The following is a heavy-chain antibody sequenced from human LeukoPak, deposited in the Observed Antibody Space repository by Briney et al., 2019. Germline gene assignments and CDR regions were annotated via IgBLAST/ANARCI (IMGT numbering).Heavy chain of an antibody. D-gene: IGHD3-10*01. CDR3: ARERGRITMIRGVIPDAFDI. CDR1: GGSISGYY. Sequence: SETLSLTCTVSGGSISGYYWSWIRQPPGKGLEWMGYIYYSGITDYNPSLKSRVTISVDTSKNQFSLKLRSVTAADTAVYYCARERGRITMIRGVIPDAFDIWGQGTMVTVSS. V-gene: IGHV4-59*01. CDR2: IYYSGIT. J-gene: IGHJ3*02.